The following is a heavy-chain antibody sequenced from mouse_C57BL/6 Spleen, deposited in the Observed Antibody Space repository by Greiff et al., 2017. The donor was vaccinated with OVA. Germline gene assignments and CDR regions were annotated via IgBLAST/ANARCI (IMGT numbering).Heavy chain of an antibody. J-gene: IGHJ4*01. Sequence: QVQLQQPGAELVKPGASVKLSCKASGYTFTSYWMHWVKQRPGQGLEWIGMIHPNSGSTNYNEKFKSKATLTVDKSSSTAYMQLSSLTSEDSAVYYCARIYYYGSSYVYAMDYWGQGTSVTVSS. D-gene: IGHD1-1*01. CDR3: ARIYYYGSSYVYAMDY. CDR1: GYTFTSYW. V-gene: IGHV1-64*01. CDR2: IHPNSGST.